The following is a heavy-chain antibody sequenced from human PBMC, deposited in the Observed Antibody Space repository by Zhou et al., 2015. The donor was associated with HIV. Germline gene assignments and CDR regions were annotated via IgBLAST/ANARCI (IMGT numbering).Heavy chain of an antibody. CDR2: ISAYNGNT. D-gene: IGHD2-21*01. V-gene: IGHV1-18*01. CDR1: GYTFTSYG. CDR3: ARDQIVVARTRLRGIVLSY. J-gene: IGHJ4*02. Sequence: QVQLVQSGAEVKKPGASVKVSCKASGYTFTSYGISWVRQAPGQGLEWMGWISAYNGNTNYAQKLQGRVTMTTDTSTSTAYMELRSLRSDDTAVYYCARDQIVVARTRLRGIVLSYWGQGTLVTVSS.